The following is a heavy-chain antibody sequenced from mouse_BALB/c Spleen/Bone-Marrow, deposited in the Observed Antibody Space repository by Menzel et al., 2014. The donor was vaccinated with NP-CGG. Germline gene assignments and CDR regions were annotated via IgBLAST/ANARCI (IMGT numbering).Heavy chain of an antibody. J-gene: IGHJ1*01. D-gene: IGHD1-2*01. CDR2: INPSNDTP. Sequence: QVHXQQPGAELVKPGASVKLSCRVSSYTFTNYFVYWVKQRPGQGLEWIGEINPSNDTPNFNEKFKSKATLTVDKSSSTAYMQLSSLTSEDSAVYYCTRSGYYGYGWYFDVWGAGTTVTVSS. V-gene: IGHV1S81*02. CDR1: SYTFTNYF. CDR3: TRSGYYGYGWYFDV.